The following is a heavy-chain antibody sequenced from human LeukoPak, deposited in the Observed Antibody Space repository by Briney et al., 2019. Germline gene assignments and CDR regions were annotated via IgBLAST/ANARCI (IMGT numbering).Heavy chain of an antibody. CDR2: IRYDGRNK. D-gene: IGHD6-19*01. V-gene: IGHV3-33*01. Sequence: PGGSLRLSCAASGFTFSSYGMHWVRQAPGKGQEWVGIIRYDGRNKYYADSVKGRFTISRDNSKNTLYLQMNSLRAEDTAVYFCARDDSGGWCSDYWGQGTLVTVSS. J-gene: IGHJ4*02. CDR3: ARDDSGGWCSDY. CDR1: GFTFSSYG.